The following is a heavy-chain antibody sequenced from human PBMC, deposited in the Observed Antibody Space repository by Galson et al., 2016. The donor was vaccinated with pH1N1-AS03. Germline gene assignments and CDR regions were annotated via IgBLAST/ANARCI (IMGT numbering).Heavy chain of an antibody. CDR3: ARQGDTSMVTDYHYYHMDV. D-gene: IGHD5-18*01. J-gene: IGHJ6*03. Sequence: ETLSLTCAVSGGSVSRSFYYWGWIRQSTGKGLEWIGSMDHSGSSYYNPSLQSRVTMSVDLSKRHFSLKLTSVTAVDTGVYYCARQGDTSMVTDYHYYHMDVWGKGTTVTVSS. CDR2: MDHSGSS. CDR1: GGSVSRSFYY. V-gene: IGHV4-39*01.